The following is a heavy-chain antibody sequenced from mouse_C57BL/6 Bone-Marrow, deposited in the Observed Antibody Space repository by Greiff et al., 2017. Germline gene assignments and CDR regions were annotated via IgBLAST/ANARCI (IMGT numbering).Heavy chain of an antibody. V-gene: IGHV5-12*01. D-gene: IGHD1-1*01. CDR2: ISNGGGST. CDR1: GFTFSDYY. CDR3: ARRGMIYSWCDY. J-gene: IGHJ3*01. Sequence: EVQLVESGGGLVKPGGSLKLSCAASGFTFSDYYMYWVRQTPEKRLEWVAYISNGGGSTYYPDTVKGRFTISRDNAKNTLYLQMSRLKSEDTAMYYCARRGMIYSWCDYWGQGTLVTVSA.